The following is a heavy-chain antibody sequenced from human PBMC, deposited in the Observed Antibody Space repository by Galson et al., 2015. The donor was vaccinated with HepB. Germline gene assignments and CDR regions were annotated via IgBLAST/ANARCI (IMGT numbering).Heavy chain of an antibody. CDR2: IHPSGAP. J-gene: IGHJ5*02. D-gene: IGHD3-3*01. CDR3: ARAVYYDFWNGFGP. V-gene: IGHV4-34*01. Sequence: ATLFLTCAVYGASISTHYWCWLRPPPGRGLEWIGEIHPSGAPNYNPSLKRRVTISVDTSKNWFSLRLSSVTAADTAVYYCARAVYYDFWNGFGPWGQGTLVTVSS. CDR1: GASISTHY.